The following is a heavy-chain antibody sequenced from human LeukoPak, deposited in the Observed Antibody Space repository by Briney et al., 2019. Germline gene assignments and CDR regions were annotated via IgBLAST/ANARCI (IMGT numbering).Heavy chain of an antibody. Sequence: GGSLRLSCAASGFTFSNYEFNWVRQAPGRGLEWVSYIRSISSTIYYADSVKGRFTISSDNAKNSLYLQMDSLRDEDTAVYYCARDKDYAFDYWGQGTLVTVSS. V-gene: IGHV3-48*02. CDR2: IRSISSTI. CDR3: ARDKDYAFDY. J-gene: IGHJ4*02. D-gene: IGHD4-17*01. CDR1: GFTFSNYE.